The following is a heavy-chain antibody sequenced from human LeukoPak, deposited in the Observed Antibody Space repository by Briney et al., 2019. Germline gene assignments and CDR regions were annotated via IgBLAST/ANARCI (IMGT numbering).Heavy chain of an antibody. Sequence: APVKVSCKASGYTFTSYYMHWVRQAPGQGLEWMGIINPSGGSTSYAQKFQGRVTMTRDTSTSTVYMELSSLRSEDTAVYYCARDLAAAGTNHDAFDIWGQGTMVTVSS. D-gene: IGHD6-13*01. CDR1: GYTFTSYY. V-gene: IGHV1-46*01. CDR3: ARDLAAAGTNHDAFDI. J-gene: IGHJ3*02. CDR2: INPSGGST.